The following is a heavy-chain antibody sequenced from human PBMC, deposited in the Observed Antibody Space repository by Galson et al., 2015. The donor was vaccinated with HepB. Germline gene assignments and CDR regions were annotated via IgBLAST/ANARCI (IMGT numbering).Heavy chain of an antibody. CDR3: ASPFCIDSNCYPLWH. CDR1: GFIVRTSY. D-gene: IGHD2-21*01. J-gene: IGHJ4*02. Sequence: SLRLSCAASGFIVRTSYMSWVRQAPGKGLQWVSTIYSGGHGYYTASVKGRFSISRDTNKNTIYLQMNNLGADDTAVYYCASPFCIDSNCYPLWHWGQGTLVTVSS. V-gene: IGHV3-53*01. CDR2: IYSGGHG.